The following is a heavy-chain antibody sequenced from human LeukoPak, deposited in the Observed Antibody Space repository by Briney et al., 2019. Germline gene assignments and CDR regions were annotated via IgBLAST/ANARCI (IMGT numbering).Heavy chain of an antibody. CDR3: AKDGGGSRVNWFDP. CDR2: ISGSGGST. J-gene: IGHJ5*02. V-gene: IGHV3-23*01. D-gene: IGHD3-16*01. CDR1: GFTFSSYA. Sequence: GGSLRLSCAASGFTFSSYAMSWIRQAPGKGLEWVSAISGSGGSTYYADSVKGRFTISRDNSKNTLYLQMNSLRAEDTAVYYCAKDGGGSRVNWFDPWGQGTLVTVSS.